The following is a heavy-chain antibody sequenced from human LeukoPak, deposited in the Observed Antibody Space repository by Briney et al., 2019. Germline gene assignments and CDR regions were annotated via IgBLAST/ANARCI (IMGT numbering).Heavy chain of an antibody. V-gene: IGHV3-23*01. J-gene: IGHJ4*02. Sequence: GGSLRLSCAASGFTFSTYAMSWVRQAPGKGLEWVSAISGSGGDTYFADSVRGRFTISRDNSKNTLYLQMNSLRAEDTAVYYCAKVDPNAEYDYWGQGTLVTVSS. CDR3: AKVDPNAEYDY. D-gene: IGHD3-10*01. CDR2: ISGSGGDT. CDR1: GFTFSTYA.